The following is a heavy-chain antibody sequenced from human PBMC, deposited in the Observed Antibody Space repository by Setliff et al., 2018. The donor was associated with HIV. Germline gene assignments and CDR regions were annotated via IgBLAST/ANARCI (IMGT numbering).Heavy chain of an antibody. J-gene: IGHJ4*02. V-gene: IGHV4-39*01. Sequence: LTCTVSGGSISSSSYYWIWVRQPPGEGLEWIGNIYYSGSTYYNPSLKSRTTISVDTSQNQFSLKLTSVTAADTAVYYCASQGRSGWLWGGFVSWGQGTLVTVSS. CDR3: ASQGRSGWLWGGFVS. CDR2: IYYSGST. D-gene: IGHD6-19*01. CDR1: GGSISSSSYY.